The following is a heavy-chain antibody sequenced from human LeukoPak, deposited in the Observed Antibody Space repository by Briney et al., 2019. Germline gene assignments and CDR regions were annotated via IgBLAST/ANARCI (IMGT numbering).Heavy chain of an antibody. Sequence: GASVKVSCKASGYIFTSYDINWVRQATGQGLEWMGWMNPNSGNTGYAQKFQGRVTMTRNTSISTAYMELSSLRSENTAVYYCARGPPGDYYYYYYMDVWGKGTTVTVSS. CDR3: ARGPPGDYYYYYYMDV. V-gene: IGHV1-8*01. J-gene: IGHJ6*03. CDR2: MNPNSGNT. D-gene: IGHD1-14*01. CDR1: GYIFTSYD.